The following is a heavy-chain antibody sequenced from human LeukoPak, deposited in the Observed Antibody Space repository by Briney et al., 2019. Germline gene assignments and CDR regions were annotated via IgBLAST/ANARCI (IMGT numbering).Heavy chain of an antibody. CDR2: IYHSGST. J-gene: IGHJ4*02. CDR3: ARRGYSSGYYFDY. V-gene: IGHV4-38-2*02. CDR1: GYSISSGYY. Sequence: PSETLSLTCTVSGYSISSGYYWGWIRQPPGKGLEWIGSIYHSGSTYYNPSLKSRVTISVDTSKNQFSLKLSSVTAADTAVYYCARRGYSSGYYFDYWGQGTLVTVSS. D-gene: IGHD3-22*01.